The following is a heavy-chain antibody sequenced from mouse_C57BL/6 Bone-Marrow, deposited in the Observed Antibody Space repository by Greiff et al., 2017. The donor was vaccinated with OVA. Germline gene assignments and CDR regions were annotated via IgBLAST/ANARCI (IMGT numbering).Heavy chain of an antibody. CDR3: ARQVLRYFDV. CDR1: GFTFSDYG. D-gene: IGHD1-1*01. V-gene: IGHV5-15*04. J-gene: IGHJ1*03. Sequence: EVMLVESGGGLVQPGGSLKLSCAASGFTFSDYGMAWVRQAPRKGPEWVAFISNLAYSIYYADTVTGRFTISRENAKNTLYLEMSSLRSEDTAMYYCARQVLRYFDVWGTGTTVTVSS. CDR2: ISNLAYSI.